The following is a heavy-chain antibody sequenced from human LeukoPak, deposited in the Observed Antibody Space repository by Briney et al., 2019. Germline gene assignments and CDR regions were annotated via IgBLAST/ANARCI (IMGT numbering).Heavy chain of an antibody. Sequence: SETLSLTCAVYGGSFSGYYWSWIRQPPGKGLEWIGEINHSGSTNYNPSLKSRVIISVDTSKNQFSLKLSSVTAADTAVYYCARAGGSSWFDPWGQGTLVTVSS. J-gene: IGHJ5*02. CDR2: INHSGST. V-gene: IGHV4-34*01. CDR3: ARAGGSSWFDP. CDR1: GGSFSGYY. D-gene: IGHD1-26*01.